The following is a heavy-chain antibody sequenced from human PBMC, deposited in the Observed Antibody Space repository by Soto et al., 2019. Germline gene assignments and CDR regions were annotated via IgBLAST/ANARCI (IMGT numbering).Heavy chain of an antibody. V-gene: IGHV3-21*01. J-gene: IGHJ6*02. CDR1: GFTFSSYS. D-gene: IGHD6-13*01. CDR3: ARDQKRAAAGREYGYYYYYGMDV. Sequence: EVQLVESGGGLVKPGGSLRLSCAASGFTFSSYSMNWVRQAPGKGLEWVSSISSSSSYIYYADSVKGRFTISRDNAKNSLYLQMNSLRAEGTAVYYCARDQKRAAAGREYGYYYYYGMDVWGQGTTVTVSS. CDR2: ISSSSSYI.